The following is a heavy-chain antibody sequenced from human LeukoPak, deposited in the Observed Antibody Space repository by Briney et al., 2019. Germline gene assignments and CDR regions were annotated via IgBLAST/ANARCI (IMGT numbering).Heavy chain of an antibody. J-gene: IGHJ4*02. CDR2: ICYSGST. CDR3: ASRSSIWSGYQDTLYYFDS. Sequence: PSETLSLTCTVSGGSISSYYWSWIRQPPGKRLKWIGHICYSGSTNYNPSLKSRVTISVDTSKNQFSLKLSSVTAADTAVFYCASRSSIWSGYQDTLYYFDSWGQGTLVTVSS. V-gene: IGHV4-59*01. CDR1: GGSISSYY. D-gene: IGHD3-3*01.